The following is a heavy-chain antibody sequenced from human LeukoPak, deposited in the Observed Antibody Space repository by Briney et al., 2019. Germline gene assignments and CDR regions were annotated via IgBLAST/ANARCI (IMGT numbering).Heavy chain of an antibody. CDR2: INPNSGGT. Sequence: ASVKVSCKASGYTFTSYYMHWVRQAPGQGLEWMGWINPNSGGTNYAQKFQGRVTMTRDTSISTAYMELSRLRSDDTAVYYCARVGCSSTSCPSVHDAFDIWGQGTMVTVSS. D-gene: IGHD2-2*01. V-gene: IGHV1-2*02. CDR3: ARVGCSSTSCPSVHDAFDI. J-gene: IGHJ3*02. CDR1: GYTFTSYY.